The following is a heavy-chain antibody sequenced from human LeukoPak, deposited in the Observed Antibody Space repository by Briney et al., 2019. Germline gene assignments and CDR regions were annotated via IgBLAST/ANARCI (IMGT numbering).Heavy chain of an antibody. Sequence: GASVKVSCKASGYTFINYDFSWVRQAPGQGLEWMGWINPNSGGTNYAQKFQGRVTMTRDTSISTAYMELSRLRSDDTAVYYCARDEGPTYYCDSSGYSDYWGQGTLVTVSS. D-gene: IGHD3-22*01. V-gene: IGHV1-2*02. CDR2: INPNSGGT. CDR1: GYTFINYD. CDR3: ARDEGPTYYCDSSGYSDY. J-gene: IGHJ4*02.